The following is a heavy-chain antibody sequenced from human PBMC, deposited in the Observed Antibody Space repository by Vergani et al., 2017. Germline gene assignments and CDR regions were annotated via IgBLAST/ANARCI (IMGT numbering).Heavy chain of an antibody. D-gene: IGHD1-26*01. CDR1: GGSISGYY. Sequence: QVQLQESGPGLVKTSETLSLTCTVSGGSISGYYWSWIRQPPGKGLEWIGYIYYSGSTNYNPSLKSRVNISVDTSKNQFSLKLSSVTAADTAVYYCARWRYSGSPNWFDPWGQGTLVIVSS. CDR3: ARWRYSGSPNWFDP. CDR2: IYYSGST. J-gene: IGHJ5*02. V-gene: IGHV4-59*01.